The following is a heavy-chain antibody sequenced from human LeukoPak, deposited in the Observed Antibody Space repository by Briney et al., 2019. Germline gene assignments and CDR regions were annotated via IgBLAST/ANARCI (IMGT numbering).Heavy chain of an antibody. Sequence: ASVKASCKASGYTFTGYYMHWVRQAPGQGLEWMGWINPNSGGTNYAQKFQGRVTMTRDTSISTAYMELSRLRSDDTAVYYCARVPRGYCSGGSCYTPGYFQHWGQGTLVTVSS. J-gene: IGHJ1*01. D-gene: IGHD2-15*01. CDR1: GYTFTGYY. V-gene: IGHV1-2*02. CDR2: INPNSGGT. CDR3: ARVPRGYCSGGSCYTPGYFQH.